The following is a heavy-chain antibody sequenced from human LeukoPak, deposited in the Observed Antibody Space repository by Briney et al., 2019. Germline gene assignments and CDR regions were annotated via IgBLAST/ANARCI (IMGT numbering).Heavy chain of an antibody. CDR2: IIPIFGTA. V-gene: IGHV1-69*13. J-gene: IGHJ3*02. D-gene: IGHD2-21*01. CDR3: ARAGTSYCGGDCRDDAFDI. CDR1: GYTFTSYG. Sequence: SVKVSCKASGYTFTSYGISWVRQAPGQGLEWMGGIIPIFGTANYAQKFQGRVTITADESTSTAYMELSSMRSEDTAVYHCARAGTSYCGGDCRDDAFDIWGQGTMVTVSS.